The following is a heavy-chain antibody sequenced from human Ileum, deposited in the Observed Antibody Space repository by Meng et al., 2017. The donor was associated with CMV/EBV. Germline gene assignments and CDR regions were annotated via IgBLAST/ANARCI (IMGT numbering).Heavy chain of an antibody. V-gene: IGHV1-2*02. CDR3: ARGNYDSSGFSPFDH. D-gene: IGHD3-22*01. J-gene: IGHJ4*02. CDR1: GYSFSDYY. Sequence: QVQLVQSGAEVKNPGASVKVSCKASGYSFSDYYINWVRQAPGQGLEWMGWINPNSGTTNYAQKFHDRVTMTRDTSISTAYMELSRLRSDDTAVYYCARGNYDSSGFSPFDHWGQGTLVTVSS. CDR2: INPNSGTT.